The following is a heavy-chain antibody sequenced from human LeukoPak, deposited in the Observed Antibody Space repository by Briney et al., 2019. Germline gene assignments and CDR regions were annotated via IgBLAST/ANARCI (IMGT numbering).Heavy chain of an antibody. CDR3: AKEGTPQVSTWYDL. Sequence: PGGSLRLSCAASEFTFSNYAMNWVRQAPGKGLEWVAVISYEGGTQHYADSVKGRFIISRDNPRNTLYLQMNILRTEDTAVYYCAKEGTPQVSTWYDLWGQGTQVIVSS. D-gene: IGHD3-10*01. CDR1: EFTFSNYA. V-gene: IGHV3-30*18. CDR2: ISYEGGTQ. J-gene: IGHJ5*02.